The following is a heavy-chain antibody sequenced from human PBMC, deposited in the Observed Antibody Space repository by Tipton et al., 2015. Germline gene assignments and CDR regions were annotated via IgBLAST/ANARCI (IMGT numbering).Heavy chain of an antibody. CDR2: LYFSGST. CDR3: ARHDYFGSGSYPWFDP. V-gene: IGHV4-39*01. D-gene: IGHD3-10*01. J-gene: IGHJ5*02. Sequence: LRLSCTVSGGSISSSSYYWAWIRQPPGKGLEWIGSLYFSGSTYYNPSLKSRLTISINTSKNQFSLNLSSVTAADTAAYYCARHDYFGSGSYPWFDPWGQGTLVTVSS. CDR1: GGSISSSSYY.